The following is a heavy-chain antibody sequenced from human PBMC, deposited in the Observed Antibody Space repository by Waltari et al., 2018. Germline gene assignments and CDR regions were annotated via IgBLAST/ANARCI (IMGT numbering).Heavy chain of an antibody. CDR3: SRDLQHGDFGRGRDY. Sequence: EVQLEESGGGLVQPGGSLRLSCAASGFTFSSHWMHWVRQAPGKGLVWVSRTKGDGSSTSYADSVKGRFTISRDNAKNTLYLQMNSLRAEDTAGYYCSRDLQHGDFGRGRDYWGQGTLVTVSS. V-gene: IGHV3-74*01. CDR1: GFTFSSHW. D-gene: IGHD4-17*01. J-gene: IGHJ4*02. CDR2: TKGDGSST.